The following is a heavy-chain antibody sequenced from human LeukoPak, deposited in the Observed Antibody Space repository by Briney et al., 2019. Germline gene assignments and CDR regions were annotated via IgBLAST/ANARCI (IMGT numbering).Heavy chain of an antibody. D-gene: IGHD2-8*01. CDR3: ARDAPDNDYYYYMDV. CDR2: IWYDGSKK. CDR1: GFTFSSYG. Sequence: GGSLRLSCAASGFTFSSYGMHWVRQAPGKGLEGVAVIWYDGSKKYYADSVKGRFTISRDNSKNTLYLQMNSLRAEDTAVYYCARDAPDNDYYYYMDVWGKGTTVTVSS. V-gene: IGHV3-33*01. J-gene: IGHJ6*03.